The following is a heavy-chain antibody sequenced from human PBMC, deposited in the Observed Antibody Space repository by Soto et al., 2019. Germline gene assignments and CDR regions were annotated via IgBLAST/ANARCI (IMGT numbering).Heavy chain of an antibody. Sequence: ASVKVSCKASGGTLSSYAISWVRQAPGQGLEWMGGIIPIFGTANYAQKFQGRVTITADESTSTAYMELSSLRSEDTAVYYCARAIVVVNHYYYYGMDVWGQGTTVTVSS. CDR1: GGTLSSYA. V-gene: IGHV1-69*13. CDR2: IIPIFGTA. J-gene: IGHJ6*02. D-gene: IGHD3-22*01. CDR3: ARAIVVVNHYYYYGMDV.